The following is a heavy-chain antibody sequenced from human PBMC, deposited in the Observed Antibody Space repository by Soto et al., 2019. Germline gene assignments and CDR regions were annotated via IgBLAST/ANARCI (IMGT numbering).Heavy chain of an antibody. CDR2: LYTSGST. CDR3: ALTRGAVAYYYGMDV. V-gene: IGHV4-4*07. D-gene: IGHD6-19*01. J-gene: IGHJ6*02. Sequence: SETLSLTCTVSGGSIDTYYWNWIRQPAGKGLEWIGRLYTSGSTNYNPSFKSRVTISVDTSKNEFSLRLSSVTAADTAVYYCALTRGAVAYYYGMDVWGQGTTVTVSS. CDR1: GGSIDTYY.